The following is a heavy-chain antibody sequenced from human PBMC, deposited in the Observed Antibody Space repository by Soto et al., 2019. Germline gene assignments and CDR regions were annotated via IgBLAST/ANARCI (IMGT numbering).Heavy chain of an antibody. CDR3: ARGWRQLVPNWFDP. CDR2: IYYSGST. V-gene: IGHV4-59*01. Sequence: PSETLSLTCTVSGGSISRYYWSWIRQPPGKGLEWIGYIYYSGSTNYNPSLKSRVTISVDTSKNQFSLKLSSVTAADTAVYYCARGWRQLVPNWFDPWGQGTLVTVS. D-gene: IGHD6-6*01. J-gene: IGHJ5*02. CDR1: GGSISRYY.